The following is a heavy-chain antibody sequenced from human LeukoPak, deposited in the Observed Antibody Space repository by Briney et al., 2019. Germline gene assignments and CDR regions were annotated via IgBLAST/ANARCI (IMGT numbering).Heavy chain of an antibody. J-gene: IGHJ4*02. CDR2: IIPIFGTA. CDR3: ARGGYSYGLPLGY. CDR1: GGTFSSYA. V-gene: IGHV1-69*01. Sequence: SVTVSCKASGGTFSSYAISWVRQAPGQGVEWMGGIIPIFGTANYAQKFQGRVTITADESTSTAYMELSSLRSEDTAVYYCARGGYSYGLPLGYWGQGTLVTVSS. D-gene: IGHD5-18*01.